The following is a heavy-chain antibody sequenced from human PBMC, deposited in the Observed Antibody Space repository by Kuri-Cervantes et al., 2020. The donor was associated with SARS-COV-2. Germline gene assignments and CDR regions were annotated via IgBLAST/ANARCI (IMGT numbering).Heavy chain of an antibody. J-gene: IGHJ4*02. CDR1: GFTFSSYA. D-gene: IGHD3-22*01. V-gene: IGHV3-30-3*01. Sequence: GESLKISCAASGFTFSSYAMHWVRQAPGKGLEWVAVISYDGSNKYYADSVKGRFTISRDNSKNTLYLQMNSLRAEDTAVYYCARAYYYDSSGYYYDILDYWGQGTRGTVSS. CDR2: ISYDGSNK. CDR3: ARAYYYDSSGYYYDILDY.